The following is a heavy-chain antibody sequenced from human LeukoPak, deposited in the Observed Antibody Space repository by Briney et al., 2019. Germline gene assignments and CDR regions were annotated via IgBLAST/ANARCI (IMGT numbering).Heavy chain of an antibody. J-gene: IGHJ4*02. V-gene: IGHV4-59*11. D-gene: IGHD2-2*01. CDR3: ARGGGCRSTSCDFDH. Sequence: SETLSLTCSLSGASISSLYWNWIRQPPGKGLEWIGYISNSGSSSYNPSLNSRVTISIDTSKNQFSLNLNSVTAADTAVYYCARGGGCRSTSCDFDHWGQGTLVTVSS. CDR2: ISNSGSS. CDR1: GASISSLY.